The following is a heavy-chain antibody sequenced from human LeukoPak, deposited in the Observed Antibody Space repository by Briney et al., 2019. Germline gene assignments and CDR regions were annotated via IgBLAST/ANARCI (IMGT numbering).Heavy chain of an antibody. V-gene: IGHV4-34*01. CDR1: GGSFSGYY. J-gene: IGHJ4*02. D-gene: IGHD1-26*01. CDR2: INHSGST. Sequence: PSETLSLTCAVYGGSFSGYYWSWLRQPPGKGLEWIGEINHSGSTNYNPSLKSRVTISVDTSKNQFSLKLSSVTAADTAVYYCARGRGIVGATYFDYWGQGTLVTVSS. CDR3: ARGRGIVGATYFDY.